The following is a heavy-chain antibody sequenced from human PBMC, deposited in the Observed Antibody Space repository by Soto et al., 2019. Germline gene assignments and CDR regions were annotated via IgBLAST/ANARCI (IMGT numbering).Heavy chain of an antibody. D-gene: IGHD3-10*01. Sequence: QVQLVQSGAEVKKPGASVKVSCKASGYTFSSHNIIWVRQAPGQGLEWMGWISTYNDNTKYAQKFRGRVSMTTDTFTSTAYMELRSLRSDDTAVYYCAGDIDYGSGWYFDLWGRGTLVTVSS. V-gene: IGHV1-18*01. CDR1: GYTFSSHN. J-gene: IGHJ2*01. CDR3: AGDIDYGSGWYFDL. CDR2: ISTYNDNT.